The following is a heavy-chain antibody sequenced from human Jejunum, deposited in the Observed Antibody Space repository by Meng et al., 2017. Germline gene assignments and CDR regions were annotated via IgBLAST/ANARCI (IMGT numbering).Heavy chain of an antibody. CDR2: IRGDGQSI. Sequence: GGSLSLSCAASGFTFSSYVMNWVRQAPGEGLEWVSTIRGDGQSIFYAESVKGRFAISRDNSKNTLYLQMNSLRDEDTAVYYCARRSITATNDWGAFDIWGQGTKVTVSS. D-gene: IGHD4-17*01. CDR3: ARRSITATNDWGAFDI. J-gene: IGHJ3*02. V-gene: IGHV3-23*01. CDR1: GFTFSSYV.